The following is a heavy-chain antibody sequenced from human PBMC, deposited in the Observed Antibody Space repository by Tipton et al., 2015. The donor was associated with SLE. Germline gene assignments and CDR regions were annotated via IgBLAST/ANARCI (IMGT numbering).Heavy chain of an antibody. CDR1: GGSISSHY. J-gene: IGHJ4*02. Sequence: TLSLTCTVSGGSISSHYWSWIRQPPGKGLEWIGEINQGGTTNYNPALMSRVTISVDTSKNQFSLKVSSVTAADTAVYYCARGGGPPEPGRIDYWGQGTLVTVSS. CDR2: INQGGTT. CDR3: ARGGGPPEPGRIDY. D-gene: IGHD3-16*01. V-gene: IGHV4-34*01.